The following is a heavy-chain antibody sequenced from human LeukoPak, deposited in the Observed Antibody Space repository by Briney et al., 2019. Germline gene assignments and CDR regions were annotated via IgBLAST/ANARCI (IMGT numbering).Heavy chain of an antibody. CDR1: GFTFSSYG. CDR2: ISYDGSNK. D-gene: IGHD3-10*01. J-gene: IGHJ4*02. V-gene: IGHV3-30*03. Sequence: GGSLRLSCAASGFTFSSYGMHWVRQAPGKGLEWVAVISYDGSNKYYADSVKGRFTISRDNSKNTLYLQMNSLRAEDTAVYYCARESTAYYYGSGSYCLDYWGQGTLVTVSS. CDR3: ARESTAYYYGSGSYCLDY.